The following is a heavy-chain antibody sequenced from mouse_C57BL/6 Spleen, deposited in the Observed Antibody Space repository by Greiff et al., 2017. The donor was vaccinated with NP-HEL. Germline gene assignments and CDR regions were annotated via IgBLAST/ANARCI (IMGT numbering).Heavy chain of an antibody. D-gene: IGHD3-3*01. CDR1: GYTFTDYN. CDR3: AREGTPYWYFDV. CDR2: INPNNGGT. Sequence: EVQLQQSGPELVKPGASVKMSCKASGYTFTDYNMHWVKQSHGKSLEWIGYINPNNGGTSYNQKFKGKATLTVNKSSSTAYMELRSLTSEDSAVYYCAREGTPYWYFDVWGTGTTVTVSS. J-gene: IGHJ1*03. V-gene: IGHV1-22*01.